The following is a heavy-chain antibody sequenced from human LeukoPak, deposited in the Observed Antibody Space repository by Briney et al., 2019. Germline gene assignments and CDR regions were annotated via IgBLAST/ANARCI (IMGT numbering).Heavy chain of an antibody. Sequence: GGSLRLSCAVSGFTFSSYSMNWVRQAPGKGLEWVSSISSSSSYIYYADSVKGRFTISRDNAKNSLYLQMNSLRAEDTAVYYCARDGCSSTSCYIRHWYMDVWGKGTTVTVSS. D-gene: IGHD2-2*02. CDR3: ARDGCSSTSCYIRHWYMDV. V-gene: IGHV3-21*01. CDR2: ISSSSSYI. J-gene: IGHJ6*03. CDR1: GFTFSSYS.